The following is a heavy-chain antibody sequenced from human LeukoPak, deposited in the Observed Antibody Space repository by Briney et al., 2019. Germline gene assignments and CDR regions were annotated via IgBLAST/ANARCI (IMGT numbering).Heavy chain of an antibody. J-gene: IGHJ6*03. D-gene: IGHD6-13*01. CDR2: MNPNSGNT. CDR3: AREGQQLVRGYYYYYMDV. Sequence: ASVTVSFTASGYTFTIYNINWVRQATGQGREWMGWMNPNSGNTGYAQKFQGRVTITRNTSISTAYMELSSLRSEDTAVYYCAREGQQLVRGYYYYYMDVWGKGTTVTVSS. CDR1: GYTFTIYN. V-gene: IGHV1-8*03.